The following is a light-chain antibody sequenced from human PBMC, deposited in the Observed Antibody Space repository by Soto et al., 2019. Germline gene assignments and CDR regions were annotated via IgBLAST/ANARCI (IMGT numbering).Light chain of an antibody. Sequence: VLTQSPVTLSLSPGDRATLSCRASETVSSYLLWYQQKPGQDPRLLIYDASERATGIQARFRGSGSGTEFTLSIRRLEPEDFAVYYCNQYVSPGTFGQGTKVDIK. CDR2: DAS. V-gene: IGKV3-11*01. J-gene: IGKJ1*01. CDR1: ETVSSY. CDR3: NQYVSPGT.